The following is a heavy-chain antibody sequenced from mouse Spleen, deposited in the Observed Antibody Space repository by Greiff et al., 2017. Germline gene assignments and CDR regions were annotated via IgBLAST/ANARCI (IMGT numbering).Heavy chain of an antibody. CDR3: ARGGIYYDYDETWFAY. J-gene: IGHJ3*01. CDR2: INPNNGGT. CDR1: GYTFTDYN. Sequence: VQLQQSGPELVKPGASVKMSCKASGYTFTDYNMHWVKQSHGKSIEWIGYINPNNGGTSYNQKFKGKATLTVNKSSSTAYMELRSLTSEDSAVYYCARGGIYYDYDETWFAYWGQGTLVTVSA. V-gene: IGHV1-22*01. D-gene: IGHD2-4*01.